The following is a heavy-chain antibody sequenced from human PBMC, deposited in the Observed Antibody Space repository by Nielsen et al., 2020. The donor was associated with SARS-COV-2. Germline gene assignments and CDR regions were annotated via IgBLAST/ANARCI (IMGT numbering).Heavy chain of an antibody. Sequence: GESLKISCAASGFTFSNYGIHWVRQAPGKGLEWVSYISSSASTIYYADSVKGRFTISRDNAKNSLYLQMNSLRAEDTAVYYCAREGCSSTSCYDYWGQGTLVTVSS. CDR2: ISSSASTI. CDR1: GFTFSNYG. V-gene: IGHV3-48*04. CDR3: AREGCSSTSCYDY. D-gene: IGHD2-2*01. J-gene: IGHJ4*02.